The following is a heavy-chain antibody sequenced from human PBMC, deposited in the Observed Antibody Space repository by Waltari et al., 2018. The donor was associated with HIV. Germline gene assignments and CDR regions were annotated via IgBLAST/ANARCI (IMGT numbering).Heavy chain of an antibody. CDR1: GFTFGNYA. D-gene: IGHD1-26*01. CDR3: AKDSGSHGWYLDL. J-gene: IGHJ2*01. Sequence: EVQMLESGGDSVQPGGSLRLSCAASGFTFGNYAITWVRQAPGEGLEWVSAITGDGGTTYYADSVKGRFTISRDNSKNTLHLQMNSLRDEDTAVYYCAKDSGSHGWYLDLWGRGTLVTVSP. V-gene: IGHV3-23*01. CDR2: ITGDGGTT.